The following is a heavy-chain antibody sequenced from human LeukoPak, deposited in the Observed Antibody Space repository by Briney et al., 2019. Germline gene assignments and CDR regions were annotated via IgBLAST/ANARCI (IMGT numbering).Heavy chain of an antibody. J-gene: IGHJ5*02. CDR1: GYTFTGYY. V-gene: IGHV1-2*02. CDR2: INPNSGGT. D-gene: IGHD6-6*01. CDR3: ARDVFAEYSTHHKFDP. Sequence: ASVKVSCKASGYTFTGYYMHWVRQAPGQGLEWMGWINPNSGGTNYAQKFQGRVTMTRDTSISTAYMELSRLTSDDTAVYYCARDVFAEYSTHHKFDPWGHGPLVTGSS.